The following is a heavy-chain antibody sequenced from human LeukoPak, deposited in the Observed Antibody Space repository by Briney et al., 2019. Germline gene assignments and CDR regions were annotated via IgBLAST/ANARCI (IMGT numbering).Heavy chain of an antibody. CDR3: ARRDRGSCDFDY. D-gene: IGHD6-13*01. J-gene: IGHJ4*02. CDR1: GFPFSSYS. V-gene: IGHV3-23*01. Sequence: GGSLTLTCAVSGFPFSSYSLYWVRQAPGKGLEWVSSITGGGDTTHYAASVQGRFTISRDNSKNTLYLQMNSLRAEDTAVYHCARRDRGSCDFDYWGQGTLVTVSS. CDR2: ITGGGDTT.